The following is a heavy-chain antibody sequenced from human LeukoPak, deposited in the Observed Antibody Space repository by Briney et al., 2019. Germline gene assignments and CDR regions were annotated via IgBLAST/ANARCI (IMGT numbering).Heavy chain of an antibody. V-gene: IGHV4-61*01. Sequence: PSETLSLTCTVSGGSVSSSNYYWSWIRQPPGKGLEWVGFFSYNVHSDYNPSLKSRVTISVDTSKNQFSLRLSSVTAADTAVYYCASGSSTVKYYYGIDVWGQGATVTVSS. CDR3: ASGSSTVKYYYGIDV. D-gene: IGHD4-17*01. J-gene: IGHJ6*02. CDR2: FSYNVHS. CDR1: GGSVSSSNYY.